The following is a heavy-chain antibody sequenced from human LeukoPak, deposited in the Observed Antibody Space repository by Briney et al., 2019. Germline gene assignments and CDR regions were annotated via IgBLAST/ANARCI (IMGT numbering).Heavy chain of an antibody. Sequence: GGSLRLSCAASGFTFSGYAMSWVRQAPGKGLEWVSAISGSGGSTYYADSVKGRFTISRDNSKNTLYLQMNSLRAEDTAVYYCAKDLNFVYSSSSPSDYWGQGTLVTVSS. CDR1: GFTFSGYA. CDR3: AKDLNFVYSSSSPSDY. D-gene: IGHD6-6*01. CDR2: ISGSGGST. V-gene: IGHV3-23*01. J-gene: IGHJ4*02.